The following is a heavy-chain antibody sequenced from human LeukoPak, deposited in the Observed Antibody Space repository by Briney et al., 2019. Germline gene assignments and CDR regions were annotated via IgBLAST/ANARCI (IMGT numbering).Heavy chain of an antibody. Sequence: SETLSLTCAVYGGSFSGYYWSWIRQPPGKGLEWIGEINHSGSTNYNPSLKSRVTISVDTSKNQFSLKLSSVTAADTAVYYCARVEMATMNAFDIWGQGTMVTVSS. D-gene: IGHD5-24*01. CDR2: INHSGST. CDR3: ARVEMATMNAFDI. CDR1: GGSFSGYY. J-gene: IGHJ3*02. V-gene: IGHV4-34*01.